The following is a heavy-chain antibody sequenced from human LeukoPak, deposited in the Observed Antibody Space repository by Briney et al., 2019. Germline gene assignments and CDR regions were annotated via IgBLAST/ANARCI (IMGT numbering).Heavy chain of an antibody. CDR2: ISSGGDIM. V-gene: IGHV3-11*01. Sequence: GGSLRLSCAASGLRFSDYYVSWIRQAPGKGLQWVSYISSGGDIMHYADSVKGRFASSRDNAKNSGYLEMNSLGAEDTAVYYCATNLIGAGEYFQQWGQGTLVTVSS. J-gene: IGHJ1*01. CDR1: GLRFSDYY. D-gene: IGHD2/OR15-2a*01. CDR3: ATNLIGAGEYFQQ.